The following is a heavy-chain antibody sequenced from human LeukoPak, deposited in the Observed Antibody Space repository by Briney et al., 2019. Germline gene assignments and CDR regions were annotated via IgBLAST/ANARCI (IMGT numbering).Heavy chain of an antibody. D-gene: IGHD4-17*01. CDR1: GFTFTRYW. J-gene: IGHJ4*02. Sequence: SGGSLRLSCAASGFTFTRYWMSWVRQAPGKGLEGVANIKQDGSEKYYVDSVKGRFTISRDNAKNSLYLQMNSLRAEDTAVYYCAREEYGDHLWWGQGALVTVSS. CDR2: IKQDGSEK. V-gene: IGHV3-7*01. CDR3: AREEYGDHLW.